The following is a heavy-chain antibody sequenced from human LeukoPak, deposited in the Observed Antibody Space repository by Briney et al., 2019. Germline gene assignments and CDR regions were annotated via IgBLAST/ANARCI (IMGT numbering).Heavy chain of an antibody. D-gene: IGHD1-26*01. CDR3: ARGSRRLADFHY. Sequence: SETLSPTCTVSGDSISSSDYYWGWIRQPPGKGLGWIGTISYSGSTYYNPSLQSRVTISVDTSKNQFSLKVSSVTAADTAVYYCARGSRRLADFHYWGQGTLVTVSS. V-gene: IGHV4-39*01. CDR1: GDSISSSDYY. J-gene: IGHJ4*02. CDR2: ISYSGST.